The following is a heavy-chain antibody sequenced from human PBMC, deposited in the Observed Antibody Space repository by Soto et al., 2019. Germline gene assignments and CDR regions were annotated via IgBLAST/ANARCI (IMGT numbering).Heavy chain of an antibody. Sequence: AGGSLRLSCAASGFTFSSYGMHWVRQAPGKGLEWVAVISYDGSNKYYADSVKGRFTISRDNSKNTLYLQMNSLRAEDTAVYYCARDYYYGSGNYYRADYYHYGMDVWGQGTTVTVSS. CDR1: GFTFSSYG. CDR3: ARDYYYGSGNYYRADYYHYGMDV. D-gene: IGHD3-10*01. J-gene: IGHJ6*02. V-gene: IGHV3-30*03. CDR2: ISYDGSNK.